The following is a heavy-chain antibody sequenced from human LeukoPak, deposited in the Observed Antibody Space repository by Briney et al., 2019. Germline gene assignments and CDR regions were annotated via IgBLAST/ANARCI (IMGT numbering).Heavy chain of an antibody. Sequence: ASVKVSCKASGYTFTGYYMHWVRQAPGQGLEWMGWINPNSGGTNYAQKFQGRVTMTRDTSISTAYMELSRLRSDDTAVYYCARVRGWELLEFSFDYWGQGTLVTVSS. CDR3: ARVRGWELLEFSFDY. V-gene: IGHV1-2*02. D-gene: IGHD1-26*01. J-gene: IGHJ4*02. CDR1: GYTFTGYY. CDR2: INPNSGGT.